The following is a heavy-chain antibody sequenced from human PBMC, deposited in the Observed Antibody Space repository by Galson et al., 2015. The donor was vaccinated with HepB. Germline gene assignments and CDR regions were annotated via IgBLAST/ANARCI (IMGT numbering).Heavy chain of an antibody. V-gene: IGHV2-5*02. CDR1: GFSLSTSGVS. CDR3: AHGSYYYGLGTYPDY. J-gene: IGHJ4*02. Sequence: PALVKPTQTLTLTCTFSGFSLSTSGVSVGWIRQPPGKALDWLALIYWDDDKRYSPSLESRLTITKDTSRNQVVLTMTNMEPVDTATYYCAHGSYYYGLGTYPDYWGQGTLVTVSS. D-gene: IGHD3-10*01. CDR2: IYWDDDK.